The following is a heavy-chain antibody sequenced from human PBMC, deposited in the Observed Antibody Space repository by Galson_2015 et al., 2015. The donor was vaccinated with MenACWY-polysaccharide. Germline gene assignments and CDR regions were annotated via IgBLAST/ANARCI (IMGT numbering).Heavy chain of an antibody. Sequence: SLRLSCAASGFTFSSYAIHWVRQAPGKGLEWVAVISYDASNKYYRDSVKGRFTLSRDNSKNTVFLEMNSLRAEDTGVYYYARDYCSRTSCSGMDVWGQGTTVTVSS. CDR1: GFTFSSYA. V-gene: IGHV3-30-3*01. CDR2: ISYDASNK. D-gene: IGHD2-2*01. CDR3: ARDYCSRTSCSGMDV. J-gene: IGHJ6*02.